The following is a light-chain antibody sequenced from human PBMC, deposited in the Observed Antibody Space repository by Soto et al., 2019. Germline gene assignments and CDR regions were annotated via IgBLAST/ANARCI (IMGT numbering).Light chain of an antibody. J-gene: IGKJ1*01. CDR3: QQYNGYWT. CDR1: QSISDL. V-gene: IGKV1-5*03. Sequence: DIQMTQSRSSLSASVGDRVTITCRASQSISDLLAWYQQKPGKAPKLLIYKASNLKSGVPSRFSGSGSGTEYTLTISSLQPDDFASYYCQQYNGYWTFGQGTKVEI. CDR2: KAS.